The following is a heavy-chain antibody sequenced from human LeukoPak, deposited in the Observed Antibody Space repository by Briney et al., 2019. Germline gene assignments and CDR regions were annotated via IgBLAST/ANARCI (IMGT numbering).Heavy chain of an antibody. D-gene: IGHD3-10*01. CDR1: GYTFTGYY. J-gene: IGHJ6*03. CDR2: INPNSGGT. V-gene: IGHV1-2*06. CDR3: ARKKMVRGAASVGYYYYYMDV. Sequence: ASVEVSCKASGYTFTGYYMHWVRQAPGQGLEWMGRINPNSGGTNYAQKFQGRVTMTRDTSISTAYMELSRLRSDDAAVYYCARKKMVRGAASVGYYYYYMDVWGKGTTVTVSS.